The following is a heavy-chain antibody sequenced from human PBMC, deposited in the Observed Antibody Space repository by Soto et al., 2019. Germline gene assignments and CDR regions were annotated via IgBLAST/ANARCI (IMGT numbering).Heavy chain of an antibody. V-gene: IGHV4-59*01. Sequence: SETLSLTCTVSGGSISSDYWSWIRQPPGKGLEWIGYIYYSGSTNYNPSLKSRVTISVDTSKNQFSLKLSSVTAADTAIYYCAVQKSGRYYYHGMDVWGQGITVTVSS. D-gene: IGHD1-1*01. J-gene: IGHJ6*02. CDR3: AVQKSGRYYYHGMDV. CDR1: GGSISSDY. CDR2: IYYSGST.